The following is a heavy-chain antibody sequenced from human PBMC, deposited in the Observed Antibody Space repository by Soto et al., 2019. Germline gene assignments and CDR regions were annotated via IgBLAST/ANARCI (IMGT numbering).Heavy chain of an antibody. CDR2: ISYDGSNK. Sequence: PGGSLRLSCAASGFTFSSYGMHWVRQAPGKGLEWVAVISYDGSNKYYADSVKGRFTISRDNSKNTLYLQMNSLRAEDTAVYYCAKGRAHLPRPYCSGGSCYPPRDHGMDVWGQGTTVTVSS. CDR3: AKGRAHLPRPYCSGGSCYPPRDHGMDV. CDR1: GFTFSSYG. J-gene: IGHJ6*02. D-gene: IGHD2-15*01. V-gene: IGHV3-30*18.